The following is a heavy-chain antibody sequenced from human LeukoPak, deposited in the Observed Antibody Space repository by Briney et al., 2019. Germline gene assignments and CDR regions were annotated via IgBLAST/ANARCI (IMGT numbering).Heavy chain of an antibody. V-gene: IGHV4-39*02. CDR2: VYYGRRP. D-gene: IGHD6-13*01. Sequence: SETLSLTCTVSGDSTSRSTYYWAWIRQPPGKGLEWIGCVYYGRRPYFNPSLEARATIPVETSTTHFSCKITAVTAADRPVYYCARSSRTGTFSYCGQGTLVTVSS. J-gene: IGHJ4*02. CDR1: GDSTSRSTYY. CDR3: ARSSRTGTFSY.